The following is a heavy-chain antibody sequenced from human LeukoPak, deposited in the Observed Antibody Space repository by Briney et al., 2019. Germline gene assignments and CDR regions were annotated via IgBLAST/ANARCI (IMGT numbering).Heavy chain of an antibody. J-gene: IGHJ4*02. CDR1: GFTFSDYW. D-gene: IGHD6-13*01. CDR2: IKLDGSEK. Sequence: GGSLRLSCAASGFTFSDYWMTWVRQAPGKGLEWVASIKLDGSEKYYVDSVKGRFTISRDNSKNTLYLQMNSLRAEDTAVYYCATQPGIAAAWDPEVDYWGQGTLVTVSS. V-gene: IGHV3-7*03. CDR3: ATQPGIAAAWDPEVDY.